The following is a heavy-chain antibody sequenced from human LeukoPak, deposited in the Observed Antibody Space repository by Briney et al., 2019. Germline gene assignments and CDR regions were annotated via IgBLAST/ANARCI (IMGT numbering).Heavy chain of an antibody. D-gene: IGHD5-18*01. Sequence: PGGSLRLSCAASGFTFSSSAMHWVRQAPGKGLERVAVISFDGLNKYYADSVKGRFTISRDNSKSTLYLQVNSLIPEDTAVYYCARPLLPYSYGYHYFDYWGQGTLVTVSS. CDR3: ARPLLPYSYGYHYFDY. CDR1: GFTFSSSA. V-gene: IGHV3-30-3*01. CDR2: ISFDGLNK. J-gene: IGHJ4*02.